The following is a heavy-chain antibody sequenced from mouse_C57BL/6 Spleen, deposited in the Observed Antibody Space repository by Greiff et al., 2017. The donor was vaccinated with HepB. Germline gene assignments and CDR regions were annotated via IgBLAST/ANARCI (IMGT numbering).Heavy chain of an antibody. V-gene: IGHV1-26*01. CDR2: INPNNGGT. D-gene: IGHD2-1*01. J-gene: IGHJ2*01. Sequence: EVKLQQSGPELVKPGASVKISCKASGYTFTDYYMNWVKQSHGKSLEWIGDINPNNGGTSYNQKFKGKATLTVDKSSSTAYMELRSLTSEDSAVYYCARRGYYGNYFDYWGQGTTLTVSS. CDR3: ARRGYYGNYFDY. CDR1: GYTFTDYY.